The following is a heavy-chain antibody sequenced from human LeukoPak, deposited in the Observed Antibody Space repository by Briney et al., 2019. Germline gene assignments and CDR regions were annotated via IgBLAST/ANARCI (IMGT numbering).Heavy chain of an antibody. D-gene: IGHD6-19*01. CDR3: ASQDGIAVAGTLDY. V-gene: IGHV1-2*02. J-gene: IGHJ4*02. CDR1: GYTFTGYY. CDR2: INPNSGGT. Sequence: ASVKVSCKASGYTFTGYYLHWVRQAPGQGLEWMGWINPNSGGTNYAQKFQGRVTMTRDTSISTAYMELSRLRSDDPAVYYCASQDGIAVAGTLDYWGQGTLVTVSS.